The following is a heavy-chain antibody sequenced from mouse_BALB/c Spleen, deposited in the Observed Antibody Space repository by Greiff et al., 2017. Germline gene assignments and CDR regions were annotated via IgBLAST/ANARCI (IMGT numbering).Heavy chain of an antibody. V-gene: IGHV2-6-2*01. CDR1: GFSLTSYG. J-gene: IGHJ3*01. CDR3: ARQYDGYYPWFAY. CDR2: IWSDGST. D-gene: IGHD2-3*01. Sequence: QVQLKESGPDLVAPSQSLSITCTVSGFSLTSYGVHWVRQPPGKGLEWLVVIWSDGSTTYNSALKSRLSISKDNSKSQVFLKMNSLQTDDTAMYYCARQYDGYYPWFAYWGQGTLVTVSA.